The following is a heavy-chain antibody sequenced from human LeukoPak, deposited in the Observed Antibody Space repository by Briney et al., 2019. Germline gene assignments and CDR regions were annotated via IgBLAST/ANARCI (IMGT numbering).Heavy chain of an antibody. D-gene: IGHD6-19*01. CDR3: ARHEGGGWHNDY. CDR1: GFTFSRHW. V-gene: IGHV3-7*01. Sequence: GGSLRLSCAGSGFTFSRHWMSWVRQAPGKGLEWVANIKQDGSEKYYVDSVKGRFTISRDNAKNSLYLQMNSLRAEDTAVYYCARHEGGGWHNDYWGQGTLVTVSS. CDR2: IKQDGSEK. J-gene: IGHJ4*02.